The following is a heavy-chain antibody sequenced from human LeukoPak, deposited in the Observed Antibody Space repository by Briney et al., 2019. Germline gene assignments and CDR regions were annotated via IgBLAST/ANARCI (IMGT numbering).Heavy chain of an antibody. CDR3: ARTSIVVVVAVPYYFDY. J-gene: IGHJ4*02. D-gene: IGHD2-15*01. CDR1: GGFISSGGYY. V-gene: IGHV4-31*03. CDR2: IYYSGST. Sequence: SETLSLTCTVSGGFISSGGYYWSCIRQLPGKGLEWIGYIYYSGSTYYNPSLKSRVTISVDTSKNQFSLRLRSVTAADTAVYYCARTSIVVVVAVPYYFDYWGQGTLVTVSS.